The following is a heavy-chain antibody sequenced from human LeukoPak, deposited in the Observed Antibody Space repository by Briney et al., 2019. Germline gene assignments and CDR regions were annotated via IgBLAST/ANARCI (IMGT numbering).Heavy chain of an antibody. J-gene: IGHJ4*02. V-gene: IGHV4-30-2*01. CDR3: ARDLEWEGYSGYDPTSPMGY. CDR2: IYHSGST. CDR1: GGSISSGGYY. D-gene: IGHD5-12*01. Sequence: SETLSLTCTVSGGSISSGGYYWRWIRQPPGKGLEWIVYIYHSGSTYYNPSLKSRFTISVDTSKNQFSLKLSSVTAADTAVYYCARDLEWEGYSGYDPTSPMGYWGQGTLATVSS.